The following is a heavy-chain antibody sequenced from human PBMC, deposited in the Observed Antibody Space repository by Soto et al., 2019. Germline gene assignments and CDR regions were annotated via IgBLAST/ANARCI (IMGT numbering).Heavy chain of an antibody. D-gene: IGHD3-10*01. CDR1: GFSLSNARMG. Sequence: QVTLKESGPVLVKPTETLTLTCTVSGFSLSNARMGVSWIRQPPGKALECLAHIFSNDEKSYSTSLNSRLTNSKDTSKSQVVLTRTNIDPVDTAADYRAGITGQAELKFFDMGVWGHGPTFTVSS. J-gene: IGHJ6*02. V-gene: IGHV2-26*01. CDR3: AGITGQAELKFFDMGV. CDR2: IFSNDEK.